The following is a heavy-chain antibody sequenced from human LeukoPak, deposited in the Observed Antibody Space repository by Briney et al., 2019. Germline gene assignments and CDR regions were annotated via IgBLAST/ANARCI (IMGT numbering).Heavy chain of an antibody. J-gene: IGHJ4*02. CDR3: ATGDYYGSGSYYPAYYFDY. V-gene: IGHV1-24*01. CDR1: GYTLTELS. CDR2: FDPEDGET. D-gene: IGHD3-10*01. Sequence: ASVKVSCKVSGYTLTELSMHWVRQAPGKGLEWMGGFDPEDGETIYAQKFQGRVTMTEDTSTDTAYMELSSLRSEDTAVYYCATGDYYGSGSYYPAYYFDYWGQGTLVTVSS.